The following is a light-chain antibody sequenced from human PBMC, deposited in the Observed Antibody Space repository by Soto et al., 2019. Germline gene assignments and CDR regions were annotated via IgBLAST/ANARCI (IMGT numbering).Light chain of an antibody. CDR2: AAS. CDR3: QQSYSTPIT. J-gene: IGKJ5*01. CDR1: QSISSY. V-gene: IGKV1-39*01. Sequence: DIGVTQSPSSLSSSVGDIVTVACRASQSISSYLNWYQQKPGKAPKLLIYAASSLQSGVPSRFSGSGSGTDFTLTISSLQPEDFATYYCQQSYSTPITFGQGTRRRL.